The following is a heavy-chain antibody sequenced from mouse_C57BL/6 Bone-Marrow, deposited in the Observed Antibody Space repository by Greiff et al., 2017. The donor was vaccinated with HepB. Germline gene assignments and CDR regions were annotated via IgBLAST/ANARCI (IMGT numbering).Heavy chain of an antibody. CDR1: GFTFSSYG. V-gene: IGHV5-6*01. J-gene: IGHJ4*01. CDR2: ISSGGSYT. Sequence: VQLKESGGDLVKPGGSLKLSCAASGFTFSSYGMSWVRQTPDKRLEWVATISSGGSYTYYPDSVKGRFTISRDNAKNTLYLQMSSLKSEDTAMYYCARHKWLLRAMDYWGQGTSVTVSS. CDR3: ARHKWLLRAMDY. D-gene: IGHD2-3*01.